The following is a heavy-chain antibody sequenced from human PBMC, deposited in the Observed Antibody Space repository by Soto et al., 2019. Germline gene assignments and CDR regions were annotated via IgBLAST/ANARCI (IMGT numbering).Heavy chain of an antibody. D-gene: IGHD1-26*01. J-gene: IGHJ4*02. Sequence: EVQLLESGGGLVQPGGSLRLSCAASGFTFSSYAMRWVRQAPGKGLEWVSAISGSGDSTYYADSVKGRFTTSRDNSKTTLYLQMNSLRAEDPAVYDGARRGSGSYCDYWGQGTLVTVSS. V-gene: IGHV3-23*01. CDR1: GFTFSSYA. CDR3: ARRGSGSYCDY. CDR2: ISGSGDST.